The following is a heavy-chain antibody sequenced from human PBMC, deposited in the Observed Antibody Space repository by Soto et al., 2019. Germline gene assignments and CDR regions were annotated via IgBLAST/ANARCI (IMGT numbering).Heavy chain of an antibody. CDR3: AKERPKGPDTSRKALDI. J-gene: IGHJ3*02. V-gene: IGHV3-33*06. CDR2: IWFDGTYN. CDR1: GFSFRNFG. D-gene: IGHD1-26*01. Sequence: ESGGGVVQPGRSLRLSCAASGFSFRNFGMHWVRQAPGKGLEWVAVIWFDGTYNFYADSVKVRFTISRDNSKNTLYLQMESLRAEDTAVYFCAKERPKGPDTSRKALDIWGQGTMVTVSS.